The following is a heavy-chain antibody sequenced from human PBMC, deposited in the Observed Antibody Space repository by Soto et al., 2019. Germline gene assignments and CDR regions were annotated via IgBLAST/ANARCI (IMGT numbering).Heavy chain of an antibody. V-gene: IGHV4-31*03. CDR1: GGSISSGGYY. CDR3: ARLVLPEYGSGSYCNDYCEYGMDV. CDR2: LYYSGST. J-gene: IGHJ6*02. D-gene: IGHD3-10*01. Sequence: PSETLSLTCTVSGGSISSGGYYWSWIRQHPGKGLEWIGYLYYSGSTYYTLSLKSRVTISVATSQTSFSLKLRSVTAADTALYDGARLVLPEYGSGSYCNDYCEYGMDVWGQGTT.